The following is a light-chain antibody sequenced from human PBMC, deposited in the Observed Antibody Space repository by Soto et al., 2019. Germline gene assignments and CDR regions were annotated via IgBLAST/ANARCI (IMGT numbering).Light chain of an antibody. CDR2: DVN. Sequence: QSALTQPASVSGSPGQSITISCTGTSSDIGAFTFVSWYQQHPGKVPKLMIFDVNRRPSGVSDRFSGSKSGNTASRTISGIQAEDEGDYYCSSYTSSSTHVFGSGTKLTVL. CDR3: SSYTSSSTHV. CDR1: SSDIGAFTF. J-gene: IGLJ1*01. V-gene: IGLV2-14*03.